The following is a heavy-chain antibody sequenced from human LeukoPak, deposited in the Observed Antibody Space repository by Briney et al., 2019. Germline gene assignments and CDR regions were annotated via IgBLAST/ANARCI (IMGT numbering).Heavy chain of an antibody. Sequence: SETLSLTCTVSGGSISSYYWSWIRQPAGKGLEWIGRIYTSGSTNYNPSLKSRVTMSVDTSKNQFSLKLSSVTAADTAVYYCARDLIVSFAYYYYMDVWGKGATVTVSS. CDR1: GGSISSYY. D-gene: IGHD3-22*01. V-gene: IGHV4-4*07. CDR2: IYTSGST. CDR3: ARDLIVSFAYYYYMDV. J-gene: IGHJ6*03.